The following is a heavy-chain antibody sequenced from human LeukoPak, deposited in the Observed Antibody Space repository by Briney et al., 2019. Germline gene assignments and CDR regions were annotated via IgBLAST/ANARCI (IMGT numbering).Heavy chain of an antibody. J-gene: IGHJ4*02. V-gene: IGHV3-21*01. CDR3: ASVGLASSSWYAFVDY. CDR1: GFTFSSYS. D-gene: IGHD6-13*01. CDR2: ISSSSSYI. Sequence: GGSLRLSCAASGFTFSSYSMNWVRQAPGKGLEWVSSISSSSSYIYYADSVKGRFTISRDNAKNSLYLQMNSLRAEDTAVYYCASVGLASSSWYAFVDYWGQGTLVTVSS.